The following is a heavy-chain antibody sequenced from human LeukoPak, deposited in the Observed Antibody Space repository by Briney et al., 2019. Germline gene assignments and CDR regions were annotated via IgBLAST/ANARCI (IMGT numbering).Heavy chain of an antibody. V-gene: IGHV4-59*08. D-gene: IGHD6-25*01. CDR3: ARHRAAKGQYNWFDP. CDR2: VYPSEGT. Sequence: SETLSLTCTVSAGSISSYYWSWIRQPPGKGLEWIAYVYPSEGTNFDPSLKSRVSVSLDTSKRQFSLKLRSVTAADTAVYFCARHRAAKGQYNWFDPWGQGTLVTVSS. CDR1: AGSISSYY. J-gene: IGHJ5*02.